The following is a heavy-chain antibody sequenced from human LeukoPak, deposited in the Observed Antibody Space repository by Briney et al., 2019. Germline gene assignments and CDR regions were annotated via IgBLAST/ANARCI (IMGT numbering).Heavy chain of an antibody. CDR2: ILHDGSNK. D-gene: IGHD6-19*01. CDR3: ATGGLRGQWLVLGSESVDM. Sequence: GGSLRLSCAATGFNYNTSGMHWVRQAPGKGLEWVAVILHDGSNKNYADSVKGRLTISRDNSKNTLYLQMNSLRAEDTALYYYATGGLRGQWLVLGSESVDMWGQGTMVTVSS. CDR1: GFNYNTSG. V-gene: IGHV3-33*01. J-gene: IGHJ3*02.